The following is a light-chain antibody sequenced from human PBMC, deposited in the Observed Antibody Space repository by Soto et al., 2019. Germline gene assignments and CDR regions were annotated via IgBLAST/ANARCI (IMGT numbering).Light chain of an antibody. J-gene: IGKJ1*01. CDR3: QQYSSNFLM. Sequence: DIQMTQSPSTLSASVGDRVTITCRASQSISSWLAWYQQKPGKAPKLLIYKASNLESGVPSRFSGSGSGTEFTLTISSLQPDDFATYYCQQYSSNFLMFGQGTKVEIK. CDR1: QSISSW. V-gene: IGKV1-5*03. CDR2: KAS.